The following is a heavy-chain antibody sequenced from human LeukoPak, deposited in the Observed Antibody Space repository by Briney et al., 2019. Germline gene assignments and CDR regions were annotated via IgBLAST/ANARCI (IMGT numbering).Heavy chain of an antibody. Sequence: SETLSLTCAVYGGSFSGYYWSWLRQPPGKGLEWIGEINHSGSTNYNPSLKSRVTISVDTSKNQFSLKLSSVTAADTAVYYCARTTWFGGVIVINWFDPWSQGTLVTVSS. D-gene: IGHD3-16*02. CDR1: GGSFSGYY. J-gene: IGHJ5*02. CDR3: ARTTWFGGVIVINWFDP. V-gene: IGHV4-34*01. CDR2: INHSGST.